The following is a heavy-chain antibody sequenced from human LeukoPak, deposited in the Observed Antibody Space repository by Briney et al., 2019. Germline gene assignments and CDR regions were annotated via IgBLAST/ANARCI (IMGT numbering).Heavy chain of an antibody. CDR1: GYTFTGYY. CDR2: INPNSGGT. CDR3: ARVGDGDYYYGMDV. Sequence: ASVKVSCKASGYTFTGYYMHWVRQAPGQGLEWMGWINPNSGGTNYAQKFQGRVTMTRDTSISTAYMELSRLRSDDTAVYHCARVGDGDYYYGMDVWGQGTTVTVSS. V-gene: IGHV1-2*02. J-gene: IGHJ6*02. D-gene: IGHD3-16*01.